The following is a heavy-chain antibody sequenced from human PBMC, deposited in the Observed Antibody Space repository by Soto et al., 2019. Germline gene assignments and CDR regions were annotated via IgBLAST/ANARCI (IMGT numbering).Heavy chain of an antibody. J-gene: IGHJ5*02. CDR2: LFYTGST. CDR3: ARVPYSSVGVADPPVGWFDP. V-gene: IGHV4-30-4*08. CDR1: GGSVNRVTHY. Sequence: VHLQESGPGLVKPSQTLSLPCTVCGGSVNRVTHYWSWIRQPPGQGLEWLGSLFYTGSTYYNPSLRSRITIPRDTSKNRFSLKLTSGTAADTAVYYGARVPYSSVGVADPPVGWFDPWGQGTLVTVSS. D-gene: IGHD3-3*01.